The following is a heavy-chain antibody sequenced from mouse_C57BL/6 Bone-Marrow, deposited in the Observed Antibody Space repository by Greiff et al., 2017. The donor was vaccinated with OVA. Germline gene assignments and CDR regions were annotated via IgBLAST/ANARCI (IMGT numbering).Heavy chain of an antibody. CDR1: GYTFTSYW. V-gene: IGHV1-55*01. CDR2: IYPGSGST. CDR3: AKERIYYDDDDWYFDV. Sequence: VQLQQPGAELVKPGASVKMSCKASGYTFTSYWITWVKQRPGQGLEWIGDIYPGSGSTNYNEKFKSKATLTVDTSSSTAYMQLSSLTSEDSAVYYCAKERIYYDDDDWYFDVWGTGTTVTVSS. D-gene: IGHD2-4*01. J-gene: IGHJ1*03.